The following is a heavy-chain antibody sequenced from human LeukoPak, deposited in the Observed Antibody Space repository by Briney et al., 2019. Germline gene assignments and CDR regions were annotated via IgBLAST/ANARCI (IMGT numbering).Heavy chain of an antibody. CDR1: GFTFSGYA. V-gene: IGHV3-23*01. D-gene: IGHD4-17*01. Sequence: GGSLRLSCAASGFTFSGYAISWVRQAPGKGLEWVSSISGSGGSTYYADSVKERFTISRDNSKNTLYLQMNSLRAEDTAVYYCAKGTMVTTYNWDHWGQGTLVTVSS. J-gene: IGHJ4*02. CDR3: AKGTMVTTYNWDH. CDR2: ISGSGGST.